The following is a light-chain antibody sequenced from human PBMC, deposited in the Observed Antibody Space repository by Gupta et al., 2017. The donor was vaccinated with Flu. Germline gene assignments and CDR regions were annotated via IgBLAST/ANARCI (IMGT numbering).Light chain of an antibody. V-gene: IGLV3-21*02. CDR2: DNT. CDR1: NIGSES. Sequence: SYVLTQPPSVSVAPGQTATITCGGNNIGSESVHWYQQKPGQAPVLVVYDNTDRPSGIPERFSGSNSGNAATLTISRVEAGDEADYYCHVCDPNSDHVVFGGGTKLTVL. CDR3: HVCDPNSDHVV. J-gene: IGLJ2*01.